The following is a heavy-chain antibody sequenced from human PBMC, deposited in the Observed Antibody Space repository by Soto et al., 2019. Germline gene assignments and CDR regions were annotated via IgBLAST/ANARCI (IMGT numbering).Heavy chain of an antibody. CDR3: ARDAGESILSIRGARYKYYGMDV. D-gene: IGHD1-26*01. Sequence: QVQLVQSGAEVRKPGASVKVSCKASGYTFTSYGISWVRQAPGQGLEWMGRINAFNGNTAYIQKLQGRVTMTTDTSTSTAYMELMSLKSADTAVYYCARDAGESILSIRGARYKYYGMDVWGQGTTVTVSS. CDR2: INAFNGNT. J-gene: IGHJ6*02. V-gene: IGHV1-18*01. CDR1: GYTFTSYG.